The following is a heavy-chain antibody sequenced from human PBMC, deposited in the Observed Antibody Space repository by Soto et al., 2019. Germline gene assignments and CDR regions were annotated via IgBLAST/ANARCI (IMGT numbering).Heavy chain of an antibody. CDR2: ISYEGSNK. J-gene: IGHJ6*02. CDR3: AKDLVHVEQWLVRGYYYYGMDV. D-gene: IGHD6-19*01. V-gene: IGHV3-30*18. CDR1: GFTFSSYG. Sequence: GGSLRLSCAASGFTFSSYGMHWVRQAPGKGLEGVSVISYEGSNKYYADSVKGRFTISRDNSKNTLYLQMNSLRAEDTAVYYCAKDLVHVEQWLVRGYYYYGMDVWGQGTTVTVSS.